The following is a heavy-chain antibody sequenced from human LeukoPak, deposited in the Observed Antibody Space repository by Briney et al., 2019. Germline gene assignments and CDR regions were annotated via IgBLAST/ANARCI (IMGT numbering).Heavy chain of an antibody. CDR1: GFTFSSYA. Sequence: GGSLRLSCAASGFTFSSYAMSWVRQAPGKGLEWGSAISGSGGSTYYADSVKGRFTISRDNSKNTLYLQMNSLRAEDTAVYYCAKGEGSTSCYDYWGQGTLVTVSS. J-gene: IGHJ4*02. CDR2: ISGSGGST. CDR3: AKGEGSTSCYDY. D-gene: IGHD2-2*01. V-gene: IGHV3-23*01.